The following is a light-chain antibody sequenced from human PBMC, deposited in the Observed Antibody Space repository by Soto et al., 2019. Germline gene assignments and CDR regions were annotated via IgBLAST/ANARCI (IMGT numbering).Light chain of an antibody. CDR2: ANN. CDR1: SSNIGAGYD. Sequence: QSVLTQPPSVSGAPGQRVTISCTGSSSNIGAGYDVHWYQQLPGTAPKLLIFANNYWPSGVPDRFSGSKSGTSASLAITGLQAEDEADYYCQSYDSSLSGYVFGSGTKVTVL. CDR3: QSYDSSLSGYV. J-gene: IGLJ1*01. V-gene: IGLV1-40*01.